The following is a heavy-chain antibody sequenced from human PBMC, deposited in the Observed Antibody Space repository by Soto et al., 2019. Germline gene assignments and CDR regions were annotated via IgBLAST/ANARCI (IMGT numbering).Heavy chain of an antibody. D-gene: IGHD2-2*01. CDR2: IYHSGST. Sequence: SETLSLTCAVSGGSISSGGYSWTWIRQPPGKGLEWIGYIYHSGSTYYNPSLKSRVTISVDTSKNQFSLKLTSVTTADTAVYYCARGGGSPYHDHEFDYWGQGILVTVSS. J-gene: IGHJ4*02. CDR1: GGSISSGGYS. V-gene: IGHV4-30-2*01. CDR3: ARGGGSPYHDHEFDY.